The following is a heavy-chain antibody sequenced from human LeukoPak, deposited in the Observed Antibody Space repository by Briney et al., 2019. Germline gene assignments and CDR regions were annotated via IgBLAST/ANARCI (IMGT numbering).Heavy chain of an antibody. CDR1: GGSISSSSYY. Sequence: SETLSLTRTVSGGSISSSSYYWGWIRQPPGKGLEWIGSIYYSGSTYYNTSLKSRVTISVDTSKNQFSLKLSSVTAADTAVYYCARVTVTTSFKSSYYYYYYMDVWGKGTTVTVSS. J-gene: IGHJ6*03. CDR2: IYYSGST. D-gene: IGHD4-11*01. CDR3: ARVTVTTSFKSSYYYYYYMDV. V-gene: IGHV4-39*07.